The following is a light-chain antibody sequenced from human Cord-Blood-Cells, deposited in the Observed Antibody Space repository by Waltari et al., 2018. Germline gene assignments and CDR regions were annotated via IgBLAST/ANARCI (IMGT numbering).Light chain of an antibody. CDR2: DAS. V-gene: IGLV2-14*03. Sequence: QSALTQPAPVPGSPGPSTTIPCTGTSSDVGGYNYVPWYQQHPGKAPKLMIYDASNRPSGVSNRFSGSKSGNTASLTISGLQAEDEADYYCSSYTSSSTLVFGGGTKLTVL. CDR3: SSYTSSSTLV. J-gene: IGLJ3*02. CDR1: SSDVGGYNY.